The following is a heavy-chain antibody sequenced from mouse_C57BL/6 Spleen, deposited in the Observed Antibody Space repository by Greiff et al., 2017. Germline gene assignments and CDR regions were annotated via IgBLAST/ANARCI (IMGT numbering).Heavy chain of an antibody. CDR2: IDPSDSET. CDR3: ARRGWDWFAY. D-gene: IGHD4-1*01. CDR1: GYTFTSYW. V-gene: IGHV1-52*01. J-gene: IGHJ3*01. Sequence: VQLQQPGAELVRPGSSVKLSCKASGYTFTSYWMHWVKQRPIQGLEWIGNIDPSDSETHYNQKFKGKSTLTVDKSSSTAYMQLSSLTSEDSAVYYCARRGWDWFAYWGQGTLVTVSA.